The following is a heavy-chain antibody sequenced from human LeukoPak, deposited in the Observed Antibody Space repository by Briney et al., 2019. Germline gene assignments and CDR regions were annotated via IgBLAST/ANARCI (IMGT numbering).Heavy chain of an antibody. Sequence: GASVKVSCKASGFTFTSSAMQWVRQARGQRLEWIGWIVVGSGNTNYAQIFQERVTITRDMSTSTAYMELSSVRSEDTAVYYCATYCGGDCYNDYWGQGTLVTVSS. D-gene: IGHD2-21*02. CDR3: ATYCGGDCYNDY. CDR1: GFTFTSSA. J-gene: IGHJ4*02. CDR2: IVVGSGNT. V-gene: IGHV1-58*02.